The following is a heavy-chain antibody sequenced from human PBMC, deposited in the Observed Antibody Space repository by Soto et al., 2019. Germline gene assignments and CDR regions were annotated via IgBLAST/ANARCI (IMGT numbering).Heavy chain of an antibody. CDR3: ARDEDPTYYFYGMDV. CDR2: INNEGSST. V-gene: IGHV3-74*01. J-gene: IGHJ6*02. Sequence: VGSLRLSCAASGFTFSDYWMQWVRQAPGKGLVWVSRINNEGSSTNYADFVKGRFTISRDNAENIVYLQMNSLRAEDTGIYYCARDEDPTYYFYGMDVWGQGTTVTVSS. CDR1: GFTFSDYW.